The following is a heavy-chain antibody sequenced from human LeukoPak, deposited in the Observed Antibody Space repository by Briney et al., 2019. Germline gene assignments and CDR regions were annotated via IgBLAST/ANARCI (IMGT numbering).Heavy chain of an antibody. CDR1: GYSISSGYY. Sequence: ASETLSLTCTVSGYSISSGYYWGWIRQPPGKGLEWIGSIYHSGSTYYNPSLKSQVTISVDTSKNQFSLKLSSVTAADTAVYYCARDTDIVVVPAVKYNWFDPWGQGTLVTVSS. J-gene: IGHJ5*02. CDR3: ARDTDIVVVPAVKYNWFDP. CDR2: IYHSGST. D-gene: IGHD2-2*01. V-gene: IGHV4-38-2*02.